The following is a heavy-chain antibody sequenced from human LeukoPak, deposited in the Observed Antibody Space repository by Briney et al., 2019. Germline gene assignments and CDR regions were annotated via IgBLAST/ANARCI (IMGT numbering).Heavy chain of an antibody. CDR3: AKDIEYSSSSFDY. Sequence: GGSLRLSCAASGFTFSSYEMNWVRQAPGKGLDWVSYISSSGTTVYYADSVEGRFTISRDNSKNTLYLQMNSLRAEDTAVYYCAKDIEYSSSSFDYWGQGTLVTVSS. CDR1: GFTFSSYE. CDR2: ISSSGTTV. J-gene: IGHJ4*02. V-gene: IGHV3-48*03. D-gene: IGHD6-6*01.